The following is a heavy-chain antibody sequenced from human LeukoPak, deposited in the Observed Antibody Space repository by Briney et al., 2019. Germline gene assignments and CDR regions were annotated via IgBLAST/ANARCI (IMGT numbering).Heavy chain of an antibody. CDR3: ARDPGSYYSPAYYVDY. D-gene: IGHD3-10*01. CDR2: IYYRGRT. J-gene: IGHJ4*02. Sequence: SETLSLTCTVSGGSISSHYWSWIRQPPRKGLEWVWYIYYRGRTNYNPSLKSRVTISVDTSKNQFSLKLSSVTAADTAVYYCARDPGSYYSPAYYVDYWGQGTLVTVSS. V-gene: IGHV4-59*11. CDR1: GGSISSHY.